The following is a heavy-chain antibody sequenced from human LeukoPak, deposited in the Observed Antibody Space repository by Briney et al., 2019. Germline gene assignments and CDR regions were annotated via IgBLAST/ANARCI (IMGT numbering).Heavy chain of an antibody. CDR3: ARDKGYCSSTSCYGYYYYGMDV. J-gene: IGHJ6*04. V-gene: IGHV3-30*04. D-gene: IGHD2-2*01. CDR2: ISYDGSNK. CDR1: GFTFSSYA. Sequence: RGSLRLSCAASGFTFSSYAMHWVRQAPGKGLEWVAVISYDGSNKYYADSVKGRFTISRDNSKNTLYLQMNSLRAEDTAMYYCARDKGYCSSTSCYGYYYYGMDVWGKGTTVTVSS.